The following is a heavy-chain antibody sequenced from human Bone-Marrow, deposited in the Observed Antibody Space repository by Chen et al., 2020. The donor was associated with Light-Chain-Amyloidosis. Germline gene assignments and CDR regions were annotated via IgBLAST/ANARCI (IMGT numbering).Heavy chain of an antibody. CDR2: FDPEDSEP. V-gene: IGHV1-24*01. CDR3: VSQAHLRSTSSTCFDP. D-gene: IGHD2-2*01. Sequence: QIQLVQSGTEVKKPGASVKVSCNISGSTLTDLPIHWVRQAPGKGLEWMGGFDPEDSEPIYAQKFPGRVTMTEDTSTGKASMELTSLTYEDTAIYYCVSQAHLRSTSSTCFDPWGQGTLLTVSS. CDR1: GSTLTDLP. J-gene: IGHJ5*02.